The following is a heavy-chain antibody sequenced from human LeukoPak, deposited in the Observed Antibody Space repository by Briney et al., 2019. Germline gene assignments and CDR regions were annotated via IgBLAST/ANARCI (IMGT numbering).Heavy chain of an antibody. D-gene: IGHD1-14*01. J-gene: IGHJ4*02. V-gene: IGHV4-34*01. CDR1: GGSFSGYY. CDR2: INHSGST. Sequence: PSETLSLTCAVYGGSFSGYYWSWVRQPPGKGLEWLGEINHSGSTNYNPSLKSRVTISVDMSKNQFSLKLTSVTAADTAMYYCARWEGTIHNFDYWGQGTLVTVSS. CDR3: ARWEGTIHNFDY.